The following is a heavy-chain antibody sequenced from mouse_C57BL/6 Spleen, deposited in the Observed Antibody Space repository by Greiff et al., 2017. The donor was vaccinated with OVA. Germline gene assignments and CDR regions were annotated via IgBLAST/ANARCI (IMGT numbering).Heavy chain of an antibody. D-gene: IGHD1-1*01. Sequence: EVQLVESGGGLVKPGGSLKLSCAASGFTFSSYTMSWVRQTPEKRLEWVATISGGGGNTYYPDSVKGRFTISRDNAKNTLYLQMSSLRSEDTALYYCARGTTVVAWDYWGQGTTLTVSS. J-gene: IGHJ2*01. V-gene: IGHV5-9*01. CDR1: GFTFSSYT. CDR3: ARGTTVVAWDY. CDR2: ISGGGGNT.